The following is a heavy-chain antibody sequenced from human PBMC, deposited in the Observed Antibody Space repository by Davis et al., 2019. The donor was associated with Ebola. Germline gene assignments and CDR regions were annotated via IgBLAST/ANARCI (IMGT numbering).Heavy chain of an antibody. Sequence: PGGSLRLSCAASGFTFDDYAMHWVRQAPGKGLEWVSGISWNSGSIGYADSVKGRFTISRDNSKNTLYLQMNSLRAEDTAVYYCARDQIVGGMDVWGQGTTVTVSS. CDR2: ISWNSGSI. CDR3: ARDQIVGGMDV. J-gene: IGHJ6*02. V-gene: IGHV3-9*01. CDR1: GFTFDDYA. D-gene: IGHD1-26*01.